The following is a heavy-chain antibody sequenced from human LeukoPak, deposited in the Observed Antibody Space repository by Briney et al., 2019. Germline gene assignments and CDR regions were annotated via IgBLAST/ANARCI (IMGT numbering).Heavy chain of an antibody. V-gene: IGHV3-30*02. CDR1: GFTFSSYG. CDR3: AKWFSDYGDPEGY. D-gene: IGHD4-17*01. J-gene: IGHJ4*02. Sequence: GGSLRLSCAASGFTFSSYGMHWVRQAPGKGLEWVAFIRYDGSNKYYADSVKGRFTISRDNSKNTLYLQMNSLRAEDTAVHYCAKWFSDYGDPEGYWGQGTLVTVSS. CDR2: IRYDGSNK.